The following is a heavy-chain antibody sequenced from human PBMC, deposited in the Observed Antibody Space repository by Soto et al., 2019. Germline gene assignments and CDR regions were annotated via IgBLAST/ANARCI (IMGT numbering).Heavy chain of an antibody. D-gene: IGHD2-2*01. V-gene: IGHV4-4*02. Sequence: SETLSLTCTVSGGSISSSNWWTWVRQAPGKGLEWIGEIYRSGDANYNPSLKSRVTISVDTSKNQFSLKLSSVTAADTAVYYCARIGILVPADYYYYSGMDVWGQGNTVTVSS. J-gene: IGHJ6*02. CDR2: IYRSGDA. CDR3: ARIGILVPADYYYYSGMDV. CDR1: GGSISSSNW.